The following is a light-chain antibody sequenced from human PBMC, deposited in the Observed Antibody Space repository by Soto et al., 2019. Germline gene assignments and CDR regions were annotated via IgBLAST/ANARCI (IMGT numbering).Light chain of an antibody. V-gene: IGLV1-40*01. CDR2: GNN. CDR1: SSNIGAGYD. Sequence: QSALTQPPSVSGALGQRVTISCTGSSSNIGAGYDVHWYQQLPGTAPKLLIYGNNNRPSGVPDRFSGSKSGTSASLAITGLQAEDEADYYCQSYDSSLSGSVFGGGTKVTVL. J-gene: IGLJ2*01. CDR3: QSYDSSLSGSV.